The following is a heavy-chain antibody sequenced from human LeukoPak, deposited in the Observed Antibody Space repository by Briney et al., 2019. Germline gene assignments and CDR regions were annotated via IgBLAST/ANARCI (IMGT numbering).Heavy chain of an antibody. V-gene: IGHV1-24*01. Sequence: GASVKVSCKVSGYTLTELSMHWVRQAPGKGLEWMGGFDPEDGETIYAQKFQGRVTMTEDTSTDTAYMELSSLRSEDTAVYYCATVCSGRTSDPGYFDLWGRGTLVTVSS. J-gene: IGHJ2*01. D-gene: IGHD6-25*01. CDR3: ATVCSGRTSDPGYFDL. CDR2: FDPEDGET. CDR1: GYTLTELS.